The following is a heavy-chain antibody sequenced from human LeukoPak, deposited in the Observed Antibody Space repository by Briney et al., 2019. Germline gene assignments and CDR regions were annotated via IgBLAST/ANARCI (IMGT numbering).Heavy chain of an antibody. CDR1: GGSIISSNYY. Sequence: PSETLSLTCTVSGGSIISSNYYWGWIRQPPGMGLEWIGSIYYSGSTYYNPSLKSRVAISVDTSKNQFSLKLTSVTAADTAVYYCARHSAEYYFDYWGQGTLVTVSS. J-gene: IGHJ4*02. CDR3: ARHSAEYYFDY. V-gene: IGHV4-39*01. CDR2: IYYSGST.